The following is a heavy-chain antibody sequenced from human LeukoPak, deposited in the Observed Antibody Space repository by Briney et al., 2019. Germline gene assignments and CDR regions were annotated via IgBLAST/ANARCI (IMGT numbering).Heavy chain of an antibody. V-gene: IGHV3-7*01. CDR2: IKQDGSEK. CDR3: ARESGSYPPGALDI. D-gene: IGHD1-26*01. J-gene: IGHJ3*02. CDR1: GFTFSSYW. Sequence: GGSLRLSCAASGFTFSSYWMSWVRQAPGKGPEWVANIKQDGSEKYYVDSVKGRFTISRDNAKNSLYLQMNSLRAEDTAVYYCARESGSYPPGALDIWGQGTMVTVSS.